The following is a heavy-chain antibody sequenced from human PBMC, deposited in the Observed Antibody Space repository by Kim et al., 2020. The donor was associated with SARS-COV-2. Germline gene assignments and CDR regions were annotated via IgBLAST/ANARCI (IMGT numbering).Heavy chain of an antibody. V-gene: IGHV3-11*05. D-gene: IGHD3-22*01. Sequence: VKGRFTISRDNAKNSLYLQMNSLRAEDTAVYYCARVSPYYYDSSGYYPDYWGQGTLVTVSS. J-gene: IGHJ4*02. CDR3: ARVSPYYYDSSGYYPDY.